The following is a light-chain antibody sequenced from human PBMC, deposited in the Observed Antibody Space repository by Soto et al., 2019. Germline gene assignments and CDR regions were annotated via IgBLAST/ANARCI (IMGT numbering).Light chain of an antibody. V-gene: IGKV1-13*02. CDR3: QHFKSFPIT. J-gene: IGKJ5*01. CDR1: QGISTL. CDR2: ESS. Sequence: AIQMTQSPSSLSASVGDRFTITCRAIQGISTLLAWYQQKPGKAPKVLIYESSLLQSGVPSRFRGSGSGTDFTLTISSLQPEDFATYYCQHFKSFPITFGQGTRLEIK.